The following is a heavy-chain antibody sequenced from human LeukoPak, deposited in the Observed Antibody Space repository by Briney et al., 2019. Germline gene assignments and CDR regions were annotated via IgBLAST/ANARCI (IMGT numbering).Heavy chain of an antibody. V-gene: IGHV1-8*02. D-gene: IGHD3-3*01. CDR2: MNPNSGNT. CDR3: ASWSGYYSPFDY. J-gene: IGHJ4*02. Sequence: ASVKVSCKASGYTFTGYYMHWVRQAPGQGLEWMGWMNPNSGNTGYAQKFQGRVTMTRNASISTAYMELSSLRSEDTAVYYCASWSGYYSPFDYWGQGTLVTVSS. CDR1: GYTFTGYY.